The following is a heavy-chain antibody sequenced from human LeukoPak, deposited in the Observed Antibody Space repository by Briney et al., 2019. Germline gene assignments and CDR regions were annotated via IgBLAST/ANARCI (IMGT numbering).Heavy chain of an antibody. CDR2: IYYSGST. CDR1: GGSISRCDYY. V-gene: IGHV4-30-4*01. J-gene: IGHJ4*02. D-gene: IGHD4-17*01. Sequence: SETLSLTCTVSGGSISRCDYYWRWIRQPPAKVLEWIEYIYYSGSTYYHPSLKSRVTISVDTSKNQFSRKLSSVTAADTAVYYCARALYGDYDFDYWGQGTLVSVSS. CDR3: ARALYGDYDFDY.